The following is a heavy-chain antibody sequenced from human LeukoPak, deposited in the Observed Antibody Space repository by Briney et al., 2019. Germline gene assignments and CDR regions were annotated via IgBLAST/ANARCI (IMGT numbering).Heavy chain of an antibody. V-gene: IGHV1-69*06. Sequence: GASVKVSCKASGGTFSSYAISWVRQAPGQGLEWMGGIIPIFGTANYAQKFQGRVTITADKSTSTAYMELSSLRSEDTAVYYCARKYCSSTSCHTNDWFDPWGQGTLVTVSS. J-gene: IGHJ5*02. CDR3: ARKYCSSTSCHTNDWFDP. D-gene: IGHD2-2*02. CDR2: IIPIFGTA. CDR1: GGTFSSYA.